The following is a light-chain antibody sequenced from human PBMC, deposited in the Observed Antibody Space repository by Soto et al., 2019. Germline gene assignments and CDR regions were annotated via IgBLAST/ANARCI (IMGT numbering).Light chain of an antibody. J-gene: IGKJ1*01. CDR2: GAS. CDR3: QQHNNWPPWT. Sequence: ETVMTQSPATLSVSPGERATLSCRASQSVNTKLAWYQQKPGQAPRLLSYGASTRATCVPARFSGSGSGTDFTLNINSLQSEDFAVYYCQQHNNWPPWTFGQGTKVEIK. V-gene: IGKV3-15*01. CDR1: QSVNTK.